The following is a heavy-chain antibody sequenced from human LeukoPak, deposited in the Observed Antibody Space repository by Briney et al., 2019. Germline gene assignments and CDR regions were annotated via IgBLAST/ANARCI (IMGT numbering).Heavy chain of an antibody. J-gene: IGHJ4*02. CDR2: IYYSGST. D-gene: IGHD5-12*01. V-gene: IGHV4-59*01. CDR1: GGSISSYY. Sequence: SETLSLTCTVSGGSISSYYWSWIRQPPGKGLEWIGYIYYSGSTNYNPSLKSRVTVSVDTSKNQFSLKLSSVTAADTAVYYCARGRWLRLDARFDYWGRGTLVTVSS. CDR3: ARGRWLRLDARFDY.